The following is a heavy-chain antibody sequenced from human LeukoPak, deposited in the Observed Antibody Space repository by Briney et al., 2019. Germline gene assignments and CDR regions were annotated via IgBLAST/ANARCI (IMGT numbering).Heavy chain of an antibody. J-gene: IGHJ5*02. Sequence: SETLSLTCTVSGGSISSYYWSWIRQPPGKGLEWIGYIYYSGTTNYNPSLRSRVTISVDTSKNQFSLKLSSVTAADTAVYYCARGGIQLWSNNWVDPWGQGTLVTVSS. CDR2: IYYSGTT. D-gene: IGHD5-18*01. V-gene: IGHV4-59*01. CDR1: GGSISSYY. CDR3: ARGGIQLWSNNWVDP.